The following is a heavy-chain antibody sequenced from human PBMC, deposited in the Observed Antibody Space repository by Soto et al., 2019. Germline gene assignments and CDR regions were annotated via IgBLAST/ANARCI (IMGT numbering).Heavy chain of an antibody. CDR1: GFTFSSSG. J-gene: IGHJ4*02. CDR2: IWYDGSNK. Sequence: GGSLRLSCAASGFTFSSSGMHWVRQAPGKGLEWVAAIWYDGSNKLFADSVKGRFTISRDNSKNTVYLQMNSLRAEDTAIYYCARATEGEGHNLVLHFDYWGQGALVTVSS. CDR3: ARATEGEGHNLVLHFDY. V-gene: IGHV3-33*01. D-gene: IGHD2-15*01.